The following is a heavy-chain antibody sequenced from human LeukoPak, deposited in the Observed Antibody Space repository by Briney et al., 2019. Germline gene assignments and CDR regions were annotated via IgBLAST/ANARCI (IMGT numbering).Heavy chain of an antibody. V-gene: IGHV3-74*01. CDR2: INSDGSST. CDR1: GFTFSSYG. Sequence: PGGSLRLSCAASGFTFSSYGMHWVRHAPGKGLVLVSRINSDGSSTSYADSVNGRFTISRDNAKNTLYLQMYSLRAEDTAVYYCARDLRIGVTKHFNWFDPWGQGTLVTVSS. D-gene: IGHD5/OR15-5a*01. CDR3: ARDLRIGVTKHFNWFDP. J-gene: IGHJ5*02.